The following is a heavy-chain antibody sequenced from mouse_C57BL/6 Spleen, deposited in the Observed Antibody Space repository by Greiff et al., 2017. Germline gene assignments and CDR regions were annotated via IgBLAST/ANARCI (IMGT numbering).Heavy chain of an antibody. Sequence: EVQLQQPGPELVKPGASVKISCKASGYTFTDYYMNWVKQSHGQSLEWIGDINPNNGGTSYNEKFKGKATLTVDKSSSTAYMELRRLTSVVSAVYYCARTRGYYYAMDYWGQGTSVTVSS. CDR2: INPNNGGT. CDR1: GYTFTDYY. J-gene: IGHJ4*01. CDR3: ARTRGYYYAMDY. V-gene: IGHV1-26*01.